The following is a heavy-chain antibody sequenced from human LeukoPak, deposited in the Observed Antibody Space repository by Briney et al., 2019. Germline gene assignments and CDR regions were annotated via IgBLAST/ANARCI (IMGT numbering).Heavy chain of an antibody. CDR1: GYTFNTYG. CDR2: ISAYNGDT. V-gene: IGHV1-18*01. D-gene: IGHD5/OR15-5a*01. J-gene: IGHJ2*01. CDR3: ARCRASLRTPPYWYFDL. Sequence: GASVKVSCKASGYTFNTYGISWVRQAPGQGLEWMGWISAYNGDTNYAQKVQGRVTMTTDTSTSTAYMELRSLRSDDTAVYYCARCRASLRTPPYWYFDLWGRGTLVTVSS.